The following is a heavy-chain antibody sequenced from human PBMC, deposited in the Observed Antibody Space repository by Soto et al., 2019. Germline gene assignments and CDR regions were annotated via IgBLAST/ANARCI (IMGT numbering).Heavy chain of an antibody. J-gene: IGHJ4*02. CDR1: GYIFVDYG. CDR3: AKRTSGTTWGESDY. V-gene: IGHV1-18*04. D-gene: IGHD4-17*01. Sequence: QVYVVQSGAEAKQPGDSVKVSCKTSGYIFVDYGINWVRQAPGQGLEWMGWISTYSGNANLAQKFQGRVTLTTDTSTRTAYMELRSLRSDDTAVYYCAKRTSGTTWGESDYWGQGALVTVSS. CDR2: ISTYSGNA.